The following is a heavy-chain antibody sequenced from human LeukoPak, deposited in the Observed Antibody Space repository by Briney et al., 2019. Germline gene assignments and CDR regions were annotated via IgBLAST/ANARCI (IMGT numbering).Heavy chain of an antibody. CDR2: INAGNGNT. V-gene: IGHV1-3*03. D-gene: IGHD6-6*01. J-gene: IGHJ6*03. Sequence: ASVKVSCKASGCTFTSYAMHWVRQAPGQRLEWMGWINAGNGNTKYSQEFQGRVTITRDTSASTAYMELSSLRSEDTAVYYCARDRATQYSSIYYYYYYMDVWGKGTTVTVSS. CDR1: GCTFTSYA. CDR3: ARDRATQYSSIYYYYYYMDV.